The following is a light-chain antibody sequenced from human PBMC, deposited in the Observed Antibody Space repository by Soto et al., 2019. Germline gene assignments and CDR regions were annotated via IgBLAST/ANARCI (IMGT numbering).Light chain of an antibody. CDR2: DAS. CDR3: QQRRKRPPP. Sequence: EVVLTQSPVTLSLSPGDRAALSCRASQSVSTDVAWYQQTPGQAPRLLIYDASDRATGVPARFSGSGSGTDFTLTISSVEPEDFAVYFCQQRRKRPPPLGQGTKLDI. V-gene: IGKV3-11*01. J-gene: IGKJ2*01. CDR1: QSVSTD.